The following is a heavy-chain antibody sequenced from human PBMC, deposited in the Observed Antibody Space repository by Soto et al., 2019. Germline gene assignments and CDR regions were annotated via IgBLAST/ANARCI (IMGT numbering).Heavy chain of an antibody. CDR1: GYTFTSYG. Sequence: QVQLVQSGAEVKKPGASVKVSCKASGYTFTSYGIRWVRQAPGQGLEWMGWISADNGNTNYAQKLQGRVTMTTDTSTSTAYMALRRLRAEDTAVYCWARDAPPEDDWGQGTLVTVAS. J-gene: IGHJ4*02. CDR2: ISADNGNT. V-gene: IGHV1-18*01. CDR3: ARDAPPEDD.